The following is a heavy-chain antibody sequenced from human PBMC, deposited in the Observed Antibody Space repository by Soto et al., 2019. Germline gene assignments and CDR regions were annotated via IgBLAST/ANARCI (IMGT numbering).Heavy chain of an antibody. CDR2: ISYDGSNK. V-gene: IGHV3-30*03. Sequence: SGGSLRLSCAASGFTFSSYGMHWVRQAPGKGLEWVAVISYDGSNKYYADSVKGRFTISRDNSKNTLYLQMNSLRPEDTAVYYCAPASATKGFDPWGQGTLVTVS. J-gene: IGHJ5*02. CDR3: APASATKGFDP. CDR1: GFTFSSYG.